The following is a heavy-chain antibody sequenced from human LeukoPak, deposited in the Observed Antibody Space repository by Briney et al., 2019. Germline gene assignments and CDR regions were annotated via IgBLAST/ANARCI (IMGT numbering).Heavy chain of an antibody. CDR3: ARRMTTYYYGSGAYYMDV. Sequence: SETLSLTCTVSGGSISSGSYYWSWIRQPAGKGLEWIGEINHSGSTNYNPSLKSRVTISVDTSKNQFSLKLSSVTAADTAVYYCARRMTTYYYGSGAYYMDVWGKGTTVTISS. V-gene: IGHV4-61*10. CDR1: GGSISSGSYY. D-gene: IGHD3-10*01. CDR2: INHSGST. J-gene: IGHJ6*03.